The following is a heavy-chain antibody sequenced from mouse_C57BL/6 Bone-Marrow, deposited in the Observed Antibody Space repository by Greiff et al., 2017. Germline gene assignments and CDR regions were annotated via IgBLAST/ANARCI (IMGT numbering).Heavy chain of an antibody. CDR1: GFTFSSYA. CDR3: ARGDGYPSAMDY. J-gene: IGHJ4*01. Sequence: EVKVVESGGGLVKPGGSLKLSCAASGFTFSSYAMSWVRQTPEKRLEWVATISDGGSYTYYPDNVKGRFTISRDNTKNNLYLQMSHLKSEDTAMYYCARGDGYPSAMDYWGQGTSVTVSS. D-gene: IGHD2-3*01. CDR2: ISDGGSYT. V-gene: IGHV5-4*03.